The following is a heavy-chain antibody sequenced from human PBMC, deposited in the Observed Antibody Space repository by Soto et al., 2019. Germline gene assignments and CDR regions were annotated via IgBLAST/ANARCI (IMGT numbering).Heavy chain of an antibody. CDR2: ISAYNGNT. J-gene: IGHJ4*02. CDR1: GGTFSSYV. V-gene: IGHV1-18*01. D-gene: IGHD1-26*01. Sequence: ASVKVSCKASGGTFSSYVISWLRQAPGQGLEWMGWISAYNGNTNYAQKLQGRVTMTTDTSTSTAYMELRSLRSDDTAVYYCARDHSGSPFYWGQGTLVTVSS. CDR3: ARDHSGSPFY.